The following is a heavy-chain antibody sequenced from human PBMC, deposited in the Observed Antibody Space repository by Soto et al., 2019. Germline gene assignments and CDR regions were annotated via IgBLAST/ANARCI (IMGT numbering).Heavy chain of an antibody. J-gene: IGHJ4*02. D-gene: IGHD6-25*01. CDR3: AMGAATVSWGCDS. Sequence: EVQLVESGGALVQPGGSLTLACAASGFTFGSDWMSWVRQTPGKGLEWVANIRGDGSDKYYVDSVKGRFTISRDNAKNSLTPQMHYVGAGDAAVYYCAMGAATVSWGCDSWGQGTLVTVSS. V-gene: IGHV3-7*04. CDR1: GFTFGSDW. CDR2: IRGDGSDK.